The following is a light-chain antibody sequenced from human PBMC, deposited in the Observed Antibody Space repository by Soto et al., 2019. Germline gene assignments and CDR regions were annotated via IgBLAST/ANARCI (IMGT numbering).Light chain of an antibody. Sequence: EILLTQSPGTLSLSPGERATLSCRASQSVSSSFLAWYQQKPGQAPRLLIYGASSRTTGIPDRFSGSGSGTDFTLTISRLEPEDFAVYYCQQYGSSPATFGGVTKVDIK. CDR2: GAS. CDR3: QQYGSSPAT. V-gene: IGKV3-20*01. CDR1: QSVSSSF. J-gene: IGKJ4*01.